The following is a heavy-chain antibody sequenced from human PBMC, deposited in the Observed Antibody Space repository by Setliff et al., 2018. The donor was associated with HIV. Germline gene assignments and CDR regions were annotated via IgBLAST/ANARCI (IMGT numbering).Heavy chain of an antibody. CDR1: GGSLSGYY. J-gene: IGHJ4*02. CDR3: ARDRRDDYYLTAYFDS. CDR2: IHITGNT. V-gene: IGHV4-4*07. Sequence: NPSETLSLTCAVYGGSLSGYYWTWIRQSAGKGLEWIGHIHITGNTDYNPSLKSRVTISLDTARNQFSLELTSVTATDTAVYYCARDRRDDYYLTAYFDSLGQGTVVTVSS. D-gene: IGHD1-26*01.